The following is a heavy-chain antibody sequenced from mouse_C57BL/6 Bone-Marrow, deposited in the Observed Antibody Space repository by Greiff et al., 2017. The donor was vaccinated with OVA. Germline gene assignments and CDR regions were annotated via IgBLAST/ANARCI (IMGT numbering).Heavy chain of an antibody. D-gene: IGHD1-1*01. V-gene: IGHV1-80*01. CDR1: GYAFSSYW. CDR3: ARGITAGVAKDKAIGY. Sequence: VQLQQSGAELVKPGASVKISCKASGYAFSSYWMNWVKQRPGKGLEWIGQIYPGDGDTNDNGKFKGKATLTADKSSSTAYMQHSSLTSEDSAVYFCARGITAGVAKDKAIGYWGQGTSVTVAS. J-gene: IGHJ4*01. CDR2: IYPGDGDT.